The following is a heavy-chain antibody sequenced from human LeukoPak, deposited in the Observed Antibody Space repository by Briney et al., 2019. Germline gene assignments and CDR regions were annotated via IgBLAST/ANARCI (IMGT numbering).Heavy chain of an antibody. Sequence: GGSLRLSCAAPGFTFSSYGMHWVRQAPGRGLEWVAVISYDGSNKYYADSVKGRFTISRDNSKNTLYLQMNSLRAEDTAVNYCAKETSAREIVVAFYDYWGQGTLVTVSS. D-gene: IGHD3-22*01. CDR3: AKETSAREIVVAFYDY. CDR2: ISYDGSNK. V-gene: IGHV3-30*18. J-gene: IGHJ4*02. CDR1: GFTFSSYG.